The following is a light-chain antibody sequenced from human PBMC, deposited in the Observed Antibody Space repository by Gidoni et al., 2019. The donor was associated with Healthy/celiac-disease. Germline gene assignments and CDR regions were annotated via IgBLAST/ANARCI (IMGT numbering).Light chain of an antibody. CDR3: QQRSNWPFT. Sequence: EIVLTQSPATLSLSPGERATLSCRASQSVSSYLAWYQQKPGQAPRLLIYDASNRATGIPARFSGSGSGTDFTLTIGSLEPEDFAVYYCQQRSNWPFTFGPXTKVDIK. CDR2: DAS. CDR1: QSVSSY. J-gene: IGKJ3*01. V-gene: IGKV3-11*01.